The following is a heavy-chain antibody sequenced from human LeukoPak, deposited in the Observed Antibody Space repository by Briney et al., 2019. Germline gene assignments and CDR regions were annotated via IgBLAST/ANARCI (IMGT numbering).Heavy chain of an antibody. V-gene: IGHV3-7*01. D-gene: IGHD3-10*01. CDR3: ARDLSLDHYGSGSSYHYYYYMDV. Sequence: PGGSLRLSCAASGFTFFNYWMSWVRQAPGKGLEWVANIDLEGSQRFYVDSLKGRFTISRDNANNLVYLQMNSLRAEDTAVYYCARDLSLDHYGSGSSYHYYYYMDVWGKGTTVTVSS. J-gene: IGHJ6*03. CDR1: GFTFFNYW. CDR2: IDLEGSQR.